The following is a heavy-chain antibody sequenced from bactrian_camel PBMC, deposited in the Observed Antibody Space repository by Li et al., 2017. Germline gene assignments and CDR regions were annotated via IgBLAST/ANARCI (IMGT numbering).Heavy chain of an antibody. Sequence: DVQLVESGGGSVQAGGSLRLSCAASGYTASTYFVAWFRQPPGKEREGVAGIDSYGDTTYGDSVKGRLTISKDMDENVLYLQMDSLKPEDTAMYYCAARGPYCYTKLSVRDFTYWGQGTQVTVS. CDR2: IDSYGDT. CDR1: GYTASTYF. J-gene: IGHJ6*01. V-gene: IGHV3S10*01. D-gene: IGHD2*01. CDR3: AARGPYCYTKLSVRDFTY.